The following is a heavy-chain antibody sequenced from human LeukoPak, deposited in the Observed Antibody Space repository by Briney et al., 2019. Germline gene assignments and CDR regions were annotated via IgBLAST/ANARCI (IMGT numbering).Heavy chain of an antibody. Sequence: PGRSLRLSCAASGFSFSTFGMHWARRAPGKGLEWVAVIWNDGSKKFYAESVKGRFTISRDNSQNTLYLQMNSLRAEDTAVYYCAKDWSGYYSDYFDYWGQGALVTVSS. CDR1: GFSFSTFG. V-gene: IGHV3-33*06. D-gene: IGHD3/OR15-3a*01. J-gene: IGHJ4*02. CDR3: AKDWSGYYSDYFDY. CDR2: IWNDGSKK.